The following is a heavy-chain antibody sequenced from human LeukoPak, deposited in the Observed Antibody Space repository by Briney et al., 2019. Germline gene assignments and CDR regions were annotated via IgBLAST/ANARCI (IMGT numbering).Heavy chain of an antibody. J-gene: IGHJ4*02. D-gene: IGHD6-19*01. CDR2: ISSSSSYI. CDR3: ARDEEQWPIDY. Sequence: GGSLRLSCAASGFTFSSYSMNWVRQAPGEGLEWVSSISSSSSYIYYADSVKGRFTISRDNAKNSLYLQMNSLRAEDTAVYYCARDEEQWPIDYWGQGTLVTVSS. CDR1: GFTFSSYS. V-gene: IGHV3-21*01.